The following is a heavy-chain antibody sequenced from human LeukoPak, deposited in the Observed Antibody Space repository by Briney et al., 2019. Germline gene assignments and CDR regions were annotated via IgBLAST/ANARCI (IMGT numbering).Heavy chain of an antibody. D-gene: IGHD3-3*01. CDR2: ISGSGGST. V-gene: IGHV3-23*01. Sequence: GGSLRLSCAASGFSFSTYAMSWVRQAPGKGLEWVSVISGSGGSTYYADSVKGRFTISRDNSKNTLYLQMNSLRAEDTAVYYCAKASSYDFWSGYSTFDYWGQGTLVTVSS. J-gene: IGHJ4*02. CDR3: AKASSYDFWSGYSTFDY. CDR1: GFSFSTYA.